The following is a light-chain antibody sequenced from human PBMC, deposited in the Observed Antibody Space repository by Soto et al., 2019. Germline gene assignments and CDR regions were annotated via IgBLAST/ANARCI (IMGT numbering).Light chain of an antibody. Sequence: QSVLTQPPSVSAAPGQKVTISCSGSSANIGSNYVSWYQHLPGTAPQLVIYDSDKRPSETPDRFSGSKSGTSATLDITGPQTGDEADYYCGAWDSSLSVVVFGGGTKLTVL. CDR3: GAWDSSLSVVV. J-gene: IGLJ3*02. CDR2: DSD. V-gene: IGLV1-51*01. CDR1: SANIGSNY.